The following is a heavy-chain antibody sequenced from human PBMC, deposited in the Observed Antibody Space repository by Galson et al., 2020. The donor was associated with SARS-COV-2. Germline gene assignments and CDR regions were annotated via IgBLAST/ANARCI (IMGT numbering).Heavy chain of an antibody. D-gene: IGHD5-12*01. CDR2: ISAYNGNT. CDR3: ARYLDYSSYDYFDY. J-gene: IGHJ4*02. CDR1: GYTFTSYG. Sequence: ASVKVSCKASGYTFTSYGISWVRQAPGQGLEWMGWISAYNGNTNYAQKLQGRVTMTTDTSTSTAYMELRSLRSDDTAVYYCARYLDYSSYDYFDYWGQGTLVTVSS. V-gene: IGHV1-18*01.